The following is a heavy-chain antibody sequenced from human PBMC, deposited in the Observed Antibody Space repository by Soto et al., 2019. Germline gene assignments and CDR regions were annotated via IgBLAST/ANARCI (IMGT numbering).Heavy chain of an antibody. Sequence: EVQLVQSGTEVKKPGESLRISCKTSGYSFSNYWIGWVRQMPGKGLEWMGIIYPGDSDTKYSPSFRGQVTISADKSINTAYLQWSSLKASDTALYYCATQGYDSAGYFDYWGQGTLVTVSS. CDR1: GYSFSNYW. J-gene: IGHJ4*02. CDR3: ATQGYDSAGYFDY. V-gene: IGHV5-51*01. D-gene: IGHD2-15*01. CDR2: IYPGDSDT.